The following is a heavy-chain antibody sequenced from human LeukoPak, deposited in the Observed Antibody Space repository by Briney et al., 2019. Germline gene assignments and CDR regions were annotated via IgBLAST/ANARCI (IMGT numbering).Heavy chain of an antibody. D-gene: IGHD3-22*01. J-gene: IGHJ4*02. V-gene: IGHV3-7*01. CDR3: ARDLYRIVVVPHYFDY. Sequence: GGSLRLSCAASGFTFNNYWMSWVRQAPGKGLEWVASIKQDGSEKYYVDSVKGRFTISRDNAKNSLYLQMDSLRAEDTAVYYCARDLYRIVVVPHYFDYWGQGTLVTVSS. CDR1: GFTFNNYW. CDR2: IKQDGSEK.